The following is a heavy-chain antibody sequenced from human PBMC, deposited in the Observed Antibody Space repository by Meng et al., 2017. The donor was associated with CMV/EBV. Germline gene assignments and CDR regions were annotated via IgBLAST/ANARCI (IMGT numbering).Heavy chain of an antibody. CDR3: AREGEITIIGYPTFTLDY. J-gene: IGHJ4*02. Sequence: FMSDGMHWVSQAPGKGLEWVAVIWYDGSNKYYADSEKGRFTISRDNSKNTLYLQMNSLRPEDTAVYYCAREGEITIIGYPTFTLDYWGLGTLVTVSS. CDR2: IWYDGSNK. D-gene: IGHD3-22*01. V-gene: IGHV3-33*01. CDR1: FMSDG.